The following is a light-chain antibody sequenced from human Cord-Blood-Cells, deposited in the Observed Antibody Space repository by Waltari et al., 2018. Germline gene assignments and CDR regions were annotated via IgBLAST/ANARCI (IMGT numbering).Light chain of an antibody. CDR2: WAP. V-gene: IGKV4-1*01. Sequence: DIVMTQSPDSLAVSLGERATINCKSSQSVLYSSNNKNYLAWYQQKPGQPPKLLIYWAPTRESGVPDRFSGRGSGTDFTLTISSLQAEDVAVYYCQQYYSTPYTFGQGTKLEIK. CDR1: QSVLYSSNNKNY. CDR3: QQYYSTPYT. J-gene: IGKJ2*01.